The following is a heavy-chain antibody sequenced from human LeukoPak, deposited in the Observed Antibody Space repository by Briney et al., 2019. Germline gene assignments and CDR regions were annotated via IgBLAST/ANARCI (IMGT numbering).Heavy chain of an antibody. CDR3: AVYTAMDN. CDR2: ISSNGGST. V-gene: IGHV3-64*01. Sequence: GSLRLSCAASGFTFSSYAVHWVRQAPGKGLEYVSAISSNGGSTYYANSVKGRFTISRDNSKNTLYLQMGSLRAEDVAVYYCAVYTAMDNWGQGTLVTVSS. J-gene: IGHJ4*02. D-gene: IGHD5-18*01. CDR1: GFTFSSYA.